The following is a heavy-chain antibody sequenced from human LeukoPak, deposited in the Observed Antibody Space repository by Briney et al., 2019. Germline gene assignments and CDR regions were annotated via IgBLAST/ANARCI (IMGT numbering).Heavy chain of an antibody. V-gene: IGHV7-4-1*02. D-gene: IGHD6-13*01. J-gene: IGHJ6*02. CDR3: ARGDSSSWYEYGMDV. Sequence: ASVKVSCKASGGTFSSYAISWVRQAPGQGLEWMGWINTNTGNPTYAQGFTGRFVFSLDTSVSTAYLQISSLKAEDTAVYYCARGDSSSWYEYGMDVWGQGTTVTVSS. CDR1: GGTFSSYA. CDR2: INTNTGNP.